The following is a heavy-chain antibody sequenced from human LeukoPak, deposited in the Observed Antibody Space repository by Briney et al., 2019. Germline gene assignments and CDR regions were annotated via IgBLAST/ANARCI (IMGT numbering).Heavy chain of an antibody. CDR2: INHSGST. D-gene: IGHD6-19*01. J-gene: IGHJ4*02. CDR3: ALTGYSSGFDYFDY. Sequence: PSETLSLTCTVSGGSISGYYWSWIRQPPGKGLEWIGEINHSGSTNYNPSLKSRVTISVDTSKNQFSLKLSSVTAADTAVYYCALTGYSSGFDYFDYWGQGTLVTVSS. CDR1: GGSISGYY. V-gene: IGHV4-34*01.